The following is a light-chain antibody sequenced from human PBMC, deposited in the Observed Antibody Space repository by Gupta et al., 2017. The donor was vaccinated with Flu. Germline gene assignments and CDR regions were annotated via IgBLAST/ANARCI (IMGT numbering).Light chain of an antibody. CDR3: HQDGDSPRA. Sequence: GTLSLSQGERATLSCRASQSVSNNFLAWYQQKPGQAPRLLIYGATTRAAGIPDRFGGSGSGTDFTLTISRLEPEDCAVYYCHQDGDSPRAFGQGTKV. V-gene: IGKV3-20*01. CDR1: QSVSNNF. CDR2: GAT. J-gene: IGKJ1*01.